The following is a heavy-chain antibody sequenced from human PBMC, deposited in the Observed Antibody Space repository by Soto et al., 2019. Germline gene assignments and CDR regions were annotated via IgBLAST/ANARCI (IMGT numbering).Heavy chain of an antibody. V-gene: IGHV3-21*01. CDR3: ARGKYSSSSGNGYFDC. CDR1: GFTFSSYS. D-gene: IGHD6-6*01. Sequence: GGSRRLSCAASGFTFSSYSMNWVRQAPGEGLAWVSSISSSSSYIYYADSVKGRFTISRDNAKNSLYLQMNSLRAEDTAVYYCARGKYSSSSGNGYFDCWGQGTLVTVSS. J-gene: IGHJ4*02. CDR2: ISSSSSYI.